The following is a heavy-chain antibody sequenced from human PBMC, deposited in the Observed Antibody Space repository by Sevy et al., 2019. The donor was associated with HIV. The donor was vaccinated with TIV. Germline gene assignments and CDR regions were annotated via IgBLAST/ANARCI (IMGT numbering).Heavy chain of an antibody. V-gene: IGHV3-30-3*01. Sequence: GGSLRLSCAASGFTFSSYAMHWVRQAPAKGLEWVAVISYDGSNKYYADSVKGRFTISRDNSKNTLYLQMNSLRAEDTAVYYCARDWGLRYPDYWGQGTLVTVSS. D-gene: IGHD3-16*01. CDR1: GFTFSSYA. J-gene: IGHJ4*02. CDR2: ISYDGSNK. CDR3: ARDWGLRYPDY.